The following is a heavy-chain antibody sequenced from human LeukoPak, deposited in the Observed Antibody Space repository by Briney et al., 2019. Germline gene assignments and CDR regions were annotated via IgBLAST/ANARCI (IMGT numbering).Heavy chain of an antibody. CDR3: ARVRGTFETD. D-gene: IGHD2/OR15-2a*01. CDR2: LYYSGST. CDR1: GASISTYY. Sequence: SETLSLTCTVSGASISTYYWSWIRQPPGKGLEWIGYLYYSGSTTYSPSLKSRVTMSVDTSKSQFSLKLNSVTAADTAIYYCARVRGTFETDWGGGDLGTVSS. J-gene: IGHJ1*01. V-gene: IGHV4-59*01.